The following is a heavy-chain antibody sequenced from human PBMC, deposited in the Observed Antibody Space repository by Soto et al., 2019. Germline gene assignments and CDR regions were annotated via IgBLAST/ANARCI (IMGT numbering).Heavy chain of an antibody. V-gene: IGHV4-59*01. Sequence: SETLSLTCTVSGGSISSYYWSWIRQPPGKGLEWIGYIYYSGSTNYNPSLKSRVTISVDTSKNQFSLKLSSVTAADTAVYYCARAGGGDAFDIWGQGTMVTVS. CDR3: ARAGGGDAFDI. CDR1: GGSISSYY. CDR2: IYYSGST. J-gene: IGHJ3*02.